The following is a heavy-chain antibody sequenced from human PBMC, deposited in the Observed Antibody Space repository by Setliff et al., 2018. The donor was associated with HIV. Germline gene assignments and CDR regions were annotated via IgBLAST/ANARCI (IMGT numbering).Heavy chain of an antibody. V-gene: IGHV1-69-2*01. J-gene: IGHJ4*01. CDR2: VDPEDGQT. D-gene: IGHD3-10*01. CDR3: ARGALLAVFDFDY. CDR1: GYIFTDYY. Sequence: ASVKVSCKASGYIFTDYYMHWVQQAPGKGFEWMGRVDPEDGQTIFAKKFQDRVTLTADTSTETAYLELSSLRSDDTAVYFCARGALLAVFDFDYWGHGTLVTVSS.